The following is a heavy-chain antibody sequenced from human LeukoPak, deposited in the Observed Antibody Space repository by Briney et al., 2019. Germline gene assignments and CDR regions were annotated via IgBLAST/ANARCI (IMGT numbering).Heavy chain of an antibody. CDR1: GFTFDDYA. Sequence: GGSLRLSCAASGFTFDDYAMHWVRQAPGKGLEWVSGISWNSGSIGYADSVKGRFTISRDNAKNSLYLQMKSLRAEDTALYYCAKDIRDGYNPYFDYWGREPWSPSPQ. D-gene: IGHD5-24*01. V-gene: IGHV3-9*01. CDR2: ISWNSGSI. J-gene: IGHJ4*02. CDR3: AKDIRDGYNPYFDY.